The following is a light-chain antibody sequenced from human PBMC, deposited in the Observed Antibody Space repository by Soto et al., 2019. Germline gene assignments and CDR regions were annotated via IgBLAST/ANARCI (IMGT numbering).Light chain of an antibody. Sequence: QSVLTQPASASGSPGQSITISCTGTSSDVGSYNLVSWYQQHPGKAPKLMIYEGSKRPSGVSHRFSGSKSGHTASLTLSGRQAEDEADYYCCSYAGSSTFVVFGGGTKRTV. J-gene: IGLJ2*01. CDR3: CSYAGSSTFVV. CDR1: SSDVGSYNL. CDR2: EGS. V-gene: IGLV2-23*03.